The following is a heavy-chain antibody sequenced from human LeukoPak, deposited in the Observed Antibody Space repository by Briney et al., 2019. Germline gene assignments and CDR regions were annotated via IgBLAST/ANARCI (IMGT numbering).Heavy chain of an antibody. Sequence: GGSLRLSCAASGFTFSSYARHWVRQAPGKGLEWVAVISYDGSNKYYADSVKGRFTISRDNSKNTLYLQMNSLRAEDTAVYYCARETQYYDFWSGYYTYNWFDPWGQGTLVTVSS. D-gene: IGHD3-3*01. J-gene: IGHJ5*02. CDR3: ARETQYYDFWSGYYTYNWFDP. CDR2: ISYDGSNK. V-gene: IGHV3-30-3*01. CDR1: GFTFSSYA.